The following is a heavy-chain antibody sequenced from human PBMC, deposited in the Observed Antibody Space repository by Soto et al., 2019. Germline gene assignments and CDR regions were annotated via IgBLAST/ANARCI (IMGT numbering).Heavy chain of an antibody. Sequence: GGSLRLSCAASGFTFSSYAMSWVRQAPGKGLEWVSAISGSGGSTYYADSVKGRFTISRDNSKNTLYLQMNSLRAEDTAVYSCAKYPASRFIVVVISPGYSFDIWGQGTMVTVSS. CDR2: ISGSGGST. J-gene: IGHJ3*02. D-gene: IGHD3-22*01. CDR1: GFTFSSYA. V-gene: IGHV3-23*01. CDR3: AKYPASRFIVVVISPGYSFDI.